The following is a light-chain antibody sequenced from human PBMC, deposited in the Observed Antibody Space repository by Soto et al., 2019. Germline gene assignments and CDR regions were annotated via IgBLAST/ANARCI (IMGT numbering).Light chain of an antibody. CDR1: PSDIGAYNY. CDR2: DVT. Sequence: QSVLTQPASVSGSPGQSITISCSGTPSDIGAYNYVSWYQHLPGKAPKVIIYDVTNRPSGVSSRFSGSKSGITASLTISGLQAEDAANYYCGSYTISSTLMIFGGGTKLTVL. CDR3: GSYTISSTLMI. V-gene: IGLV2-14*03. J-gene: IGLJ2*01.